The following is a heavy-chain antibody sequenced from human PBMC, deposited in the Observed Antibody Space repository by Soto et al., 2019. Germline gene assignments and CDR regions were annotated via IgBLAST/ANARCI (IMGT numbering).Heavy chain of an antibody. CDR3: ASAKDREQLGGNYYYSLDV. CDR2: IIPIFRTP. J-gene: IGHJ6*02. CDR1: GDTFRSFA. Sequence: QVQLVQSGAEVKKPGTSVKVSCKASGDTFRSFAISWVRQAPGQGLEWMGGIIPIFRTPRYAQKFQGRVTITADEFTSTAYMELSSLTSEDTAVYFCASAKDREQLGGNYYYSLDVWGQGTTVIVSS. D-gene: IGHD1-1*01. V-gene: IGHV1-69*12.